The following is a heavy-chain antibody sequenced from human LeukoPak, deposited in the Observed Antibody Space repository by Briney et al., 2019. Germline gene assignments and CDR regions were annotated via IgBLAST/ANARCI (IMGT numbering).Heavy chain of an antibody. CDR2: IYYTGST. D-gene: IGHD6-13*01. Sequence: SQTLSLTCTVSGGAISRYYWSWIRQPPGKGLEWIGYIYYTGSTDSNPSLKSRVTVSVDMSKNQFSLKLSSVTAADTAVYYCARTSEDYGSSLYWYFDLWGRGTLVTVSS. CDR1: GGAISRYY. CDR3: ARTSEDYGSSLYWYFDL. V-gene: IGHV4-59*01. J-gene: IGHJ2*01.